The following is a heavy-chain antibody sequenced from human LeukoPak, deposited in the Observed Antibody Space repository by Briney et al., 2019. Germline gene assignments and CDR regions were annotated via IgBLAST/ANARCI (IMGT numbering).Heavy chain of an antibody. V-gene: IGHV4-59*08. D-gene: IGHD3-10*01. CDR1: GGSISSFY. CDR2: IYYSGST. J-gene: IGHJ3*02. Sequence: SETLSLTCTVSGGSISSFYWSWIRQPPGKGLEWIGYIYYSGSTNYNPSLKSRVTISVDTSKNQFSLKLSSVTAADTAVYYCARWEVRLNAFEMWGQGTMVTVSS. CDR3: ARWEVRLNAFEM.